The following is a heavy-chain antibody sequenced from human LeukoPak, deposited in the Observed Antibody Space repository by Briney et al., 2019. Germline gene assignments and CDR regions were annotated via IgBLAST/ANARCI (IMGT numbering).Heavy chain of an antibody. Sequence: SETLSLTCTLSGGFTSRHYWSWIRQSPGKGLEWIGCIYNSGSNRYNPSLKSRVTISEDTSQNQFSLRLNSVTAADTAVYFCARASAGAIFYYGMDVWGQGTTVTVSS. CDR1: GGFTSRHY. D-gene: IGHD3-3*01. CDR3: ARASAGAIFYYGMDV. V-gene: IGHV4-59*11. J-gene: IGHJ6*02. CDR2: IYNSGSN.